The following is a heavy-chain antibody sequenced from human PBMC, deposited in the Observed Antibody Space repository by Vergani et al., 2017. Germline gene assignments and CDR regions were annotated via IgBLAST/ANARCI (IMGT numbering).Heavy chain of an antibody. J-gene: IGHJ4*02. CDR2: IYHRGST. CDR3: ARDGYYDSSGRTFDY. Sequence: QVQLQESGPGLVKPSGTLSLTCAVSGGSISSSNWWSWVRQPPGKGLEWFGEIYHRGSTNYNPTLKSWVTRSVDKSKNQFSLKLSSGTAADTAVYYCARDGYYDSSGRTFDYWGQGTLVTVSS. D-gene: IGHD3-22*01. V-gene: IGHV4-4*02. CDR1: GGSISSSNW.